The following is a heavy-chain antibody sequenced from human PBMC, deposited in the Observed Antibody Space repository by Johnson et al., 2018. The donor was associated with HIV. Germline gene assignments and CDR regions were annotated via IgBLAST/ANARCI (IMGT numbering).Heavy chain of an antibody. CDR1: GFTFSIYG. J-gene: IGHJ3*02. D-gene: IGHD6-6*01. V-gene: IGHV3-33*01. Sequence: HVQLVESGGGVVQPGRSLRLSCAASGFTFSIYGMHWVRQAPGKGLEWVAVIWYDGSIKYYADSVKGRFTISRDNSKNTLYLQMNSLRAEDTAVYYCARVYSSSSAHAFDIWGQGTMVTVSS. CDR2: IWYDGSIK. CDR3: ARVYSSSSAHAFDI.